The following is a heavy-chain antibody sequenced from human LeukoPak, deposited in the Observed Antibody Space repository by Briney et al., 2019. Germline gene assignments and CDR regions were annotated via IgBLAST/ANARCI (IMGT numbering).Heavy chain of an antibody. CDR1: GESFSGYY. J-gene: IGHJ4*02. D-gene: IGHD5-12*01. CDR2: IHHSGST. Sequence: SETLSLTCAVYGESFSGYYWSWIRQPPGKGLEWIGEIHHSGSTNYNPSLKSRVTISVDTSKSQLSLKLSSVTAADTGVYYCARGAKRGYTGYDYPYYFDYWGQGTLVTVSS. V-gene: IGHV4-34*01. CDR3: ARGAKRGYTGYDYPYYFDY.